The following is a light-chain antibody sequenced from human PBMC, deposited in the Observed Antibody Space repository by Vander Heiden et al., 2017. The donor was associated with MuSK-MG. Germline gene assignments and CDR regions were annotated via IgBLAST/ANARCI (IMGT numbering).Light chain of an antibody. CDR1: QGISSY. V-gene: IGKV1-8*01. Sequence: AIRMTQSPSSFSASTGDRVTIPCRASQGISSYLAWYQQKPGKAPKLLIYAASTLQSGVPSRFSGSGSGTDFTLTISCLQSEDFATYYCQQYYSNPPTFGQGTKVEIK. J-gene: IGKJ1*01. CDR3: QQYYSNPPT. CDR2: AAS.